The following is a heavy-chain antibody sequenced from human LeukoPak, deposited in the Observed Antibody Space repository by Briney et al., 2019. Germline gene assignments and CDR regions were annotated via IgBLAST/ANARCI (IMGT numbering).Heavy chain of an antibody. V-gene: IGHV3-21*06. CDR1: AFAFSSFS. CDR3: ARSGREATEIDY. CDR2: INGRGTYI. J-gene: IGHJ4*02. D-gene: IGHD1-1*01. Sequence: GGSLRLSCAASAFAFSSFSINWVRQAPGKGLEWLSYINGRGTYIDYAESLKGRITISRDNAQNSLYLQMNSLRVEDTAVYYCARSGREATEIDYWGQGTLVTVSS.